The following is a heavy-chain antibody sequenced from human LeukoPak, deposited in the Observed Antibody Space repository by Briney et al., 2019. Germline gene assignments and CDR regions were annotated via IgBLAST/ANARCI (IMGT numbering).Heavy chain of an antibody. CDR1: GFMFSSNW. CDR2: IKEDGTET. V-gene: IGHV3-7*03. J-gene: IGHJ4*02. D-gene: IGHD5-24*01. Sequence: PGGSLRLSCAASGFMFSSNWMSWVRLAPGKGLEWVANIKEDGTETYYVDSVKGRSTISRDNAKNSLYLQMNSQRVEDTAVYYCAKEGRSLQTYWGQGTLVTVSS. CDR3: AKEGRSLQTY.